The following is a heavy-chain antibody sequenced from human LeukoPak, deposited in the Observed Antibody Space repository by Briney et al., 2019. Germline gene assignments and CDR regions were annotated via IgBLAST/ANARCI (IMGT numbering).Heavy chain of an antibody. J-gene: IGHJ4*02. Sequence: GGSLRLSCEASGFTFRSYWMHWVRQAPGKGLVWVSRIYGDGSSTSYADSVKGRFTISRDNAKNTLYLQMNSLRAEDSAVYYCASAYYHYYFDYWGQGTLVTVSS. V-gene: IGHV3-74*01. CDR1: GFTFRSYW. CDR2: IYGDGSST. CDR3: ASAYYHYYFDY. D-gene: IGHD3-16*01.